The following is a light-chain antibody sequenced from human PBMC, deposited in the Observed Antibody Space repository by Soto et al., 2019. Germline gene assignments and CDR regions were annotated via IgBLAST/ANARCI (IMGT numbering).Light chain of an antibody. V-gene: IGKV1-9*01. CDR1: QGISSH. CDR2: GAS. Sequence: DIQLTQSPSFLSASVGDRVTITCRASQGISSHLAWYQQKPGKAPKLLIYGASTLQGGVPSRFNGSGSGTEFTLTISCLQPEDCATYSCQQLNSYPYTFGQETKVDIK. J-gene: IGKJ2*01. CDR3: QQLNSYPYT.